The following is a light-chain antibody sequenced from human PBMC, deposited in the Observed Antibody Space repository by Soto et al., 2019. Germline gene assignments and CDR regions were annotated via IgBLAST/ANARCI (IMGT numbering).Light chain of an antibody. CDR2: EVI. Sequence: QSVLTQPPSASGSTGQSVTISCTGTSSDVGGYNYVSWYQQHPGKAPKLMIYEVIKRPSGVPDRFSGSKSGNTASLTVSGLQAEDEANYSCSSHANSNFFGPGTKLTVL. CDR1: SSDVGGYNY. J-gene: IGLJ1*01. CDR3: SSHANSNF. V-gene: IGLV2-8*01.